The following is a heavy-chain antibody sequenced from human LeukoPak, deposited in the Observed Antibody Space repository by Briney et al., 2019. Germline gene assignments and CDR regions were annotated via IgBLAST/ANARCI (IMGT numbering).Heavy chain of an antibody. J-gene: IGHJ3*02. CDR1: GYSFTIYY. D-gene: IGHD6-25*01. Sequence: ASVKVSCKAYGYSFTIYYMHWVRQAPGQGLEWMGIINPSGGSTTYAQKFQGRVTMTNDMSTSTVYMELTSLRSEDTAVYYCSQRLGTAATDAFDIWGQGTMVTVSS. CDR3: SQRLGTAATDAFDI. V-gene: IGHV1-46*01. CDR2: INPSGGST.